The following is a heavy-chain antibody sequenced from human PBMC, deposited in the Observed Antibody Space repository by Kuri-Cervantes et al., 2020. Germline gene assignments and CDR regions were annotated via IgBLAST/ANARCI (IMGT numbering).Heavy chain of an antibody. J-gene: IGHJ6*02. CDR2: INPNSGGT. CDR3: ARGSPPGYSSSRGGYGIDV. V-gene: IGHV1-2*02. CDR1: GYTFTGYY. Sequence: ASVKVSCKASGYTFTGYYMHWVRQAPGQGLEWMGWINPNSGGTNYAQKFQGGVTMTRDTSISTAYMELSRLRSDDTAVYYCARGSPPGYSSSRGGYGIDVWGQGTTVTVSS. D-gene: IGHD6-13*01.